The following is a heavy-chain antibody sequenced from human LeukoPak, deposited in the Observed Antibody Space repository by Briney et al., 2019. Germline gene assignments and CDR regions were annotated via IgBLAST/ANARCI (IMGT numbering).Heavy chain of an antibody. J-gene: IGHJ6*02. Sequence: GGSLRLSCAASGFTFSSYAVSWVRQAPGKGLEWVSAISGSDGSTYYADSVKGRFTISRDNSKNTLYLQMNSLRAEDTAVYYCAKHTIPPYSSSWYYYGMDVWGQGTTVTVSS. V-gene: IGHV3-23*01. CDR3: AKHTIPPYSSSWYYYGMDV. CDR1: GFTFSSYA. D-gene: IGHD6-13*01. CDR2: ISGSDGST.